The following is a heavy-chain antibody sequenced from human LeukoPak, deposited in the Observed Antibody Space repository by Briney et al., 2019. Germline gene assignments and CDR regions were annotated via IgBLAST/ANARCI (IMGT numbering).Heavy chain of an antibody. CDR2: IYTSGST. CDR3: ARVLHDFWSGYRDYFDY. Sequence: PSETLSLTCTVSGGSISSYYWSWIRQPAGKGLKWIGRIYTSGSTNYNPSLKSRVTMSVDTSKNQFSLKLSSVTAADTAVYYCARVLHDFWSGYRDYFDYWGQGTLVTVSS. CDR1: GGSISSYY. V-gene: IGHV4-4*07. J-gene: IGHJ4*02. D-gene: IGHD3-3*01.